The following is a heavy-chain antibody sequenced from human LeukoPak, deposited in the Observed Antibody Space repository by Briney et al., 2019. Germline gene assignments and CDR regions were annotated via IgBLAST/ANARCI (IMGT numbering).Heavy chain of an antibody. CDR3: ARERPTTVVTPGIFDY. D-gene: IGHD4-23*01. CDR2: ISSSSSYI. J-gene: IGHJ4*02. V-gene: IGHV3-21*01. CDR1: GFTFSSYS. Sequence: GGSLRLSCAASGFTFSSYSMNWVRQAPGKGLEWVSSISSSSSYIYYADSVKGRFTISRDNAKNSLYLQMNSLRAEDTAVYYCARERPTTVVTPGIFDYWGQGTLVTVSS.